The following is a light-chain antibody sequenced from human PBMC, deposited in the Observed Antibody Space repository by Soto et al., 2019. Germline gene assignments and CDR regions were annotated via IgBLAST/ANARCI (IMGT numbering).Light chain of an antibody. CDR1: QSVSSSY. CDR3: QQYGSSPI. J-gene: IGKJ4*01. V-gene: IGKV3-20*01. Sequence: EIVWTQSPGTLSLSPGERATLSCRASQSVSSSYLAWYQQKPGQAPRLLIYGASSRATGIPDRFSGSGSGTDFTLTISRLEPEDLAVYYCQQYGSSPIFGGGTKVDI. CDR2: GAS.